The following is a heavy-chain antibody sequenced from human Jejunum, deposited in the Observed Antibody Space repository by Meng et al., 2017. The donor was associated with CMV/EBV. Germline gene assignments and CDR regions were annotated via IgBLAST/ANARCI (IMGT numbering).Heavy chain of an antibody. J-gene: IGHJ1*01. CDR1: GFNLNSYT. D-gene: IGHD3-22*01. CDR2: ISPESNYI. V-gene: IGHV3-21*01. CDR3: ARGYYYDTSGYYVEYFQH. Sequence: EVQLVESGGXXXXXGXPLXLSCEASGFNLNSYTMNWVRQAPGKGLEWVSSISPESNYIYYTESVRGRFTISRDNAKNSLYLQMNSLRAEDTAVYYCARGYYYDTSGYYVEYFQHWGQGTLVTVSS.